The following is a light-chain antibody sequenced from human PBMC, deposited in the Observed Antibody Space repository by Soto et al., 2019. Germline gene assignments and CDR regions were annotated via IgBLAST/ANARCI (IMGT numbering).Light chain of an antibody. Sequence: QSVLTQPASVSGSPGQSITISCTGTSSDIGGYNYVSWYQQHPGKAPKLMIYEVNNRPSGVSNRFSGSKSGNTASLTISGLQAEDEADYYCSSYTGSSTLWVFGGGTKLTVL. CDR2: EVN. J-gene: IGLJ3*02. V-gene: IGLV2-14*01. CDR1: SSDIGGYNY. CDR3: SSYTGSSTLWV.